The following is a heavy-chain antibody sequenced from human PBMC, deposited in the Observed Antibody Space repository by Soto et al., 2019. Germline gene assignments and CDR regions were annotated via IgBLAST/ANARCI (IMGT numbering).Heavy chain of an antibody. V-gene: IGHV4-4*02. J-gene: IGHJ6*02. CDR1: GGSISSSNW. D-gene: IGHD1-26*01. CDR3: ARVSGSYYYGMDG. Sequence: QVQLQESGPGLVKPSGTLSLTCAVSGGSISSSNWWSWVRQPPGKGLERIGEIYHSGSTNYNPSLRSRVTTSVDKAKDQLSLKLSSVTAADTAVYYCARVSGSYYYGMDGWGQGITVTVAS. CDR2: IYHSGST.